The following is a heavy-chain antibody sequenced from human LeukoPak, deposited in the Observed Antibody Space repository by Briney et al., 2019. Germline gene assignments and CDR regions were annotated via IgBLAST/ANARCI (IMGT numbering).Heavy chain of an antibody. J-gene: IGHJ4*02. D-gene: IGHD3-10*01. Sequence: SETLSLTCTVSGGSLYSSNSYWAWIRQSPGQGLEWIGSIFYGGSTFYNPSFKRRATISVDTSKNQFSLKLSSVTAADTAVFYCARDYYGSGSYWGQGTLVTVSS. V-gene: IGHV4-39*07. CDR3: ARDYYGSGSY. CDR2: IFYGGST. CDR1: GGSLYSSNSY.